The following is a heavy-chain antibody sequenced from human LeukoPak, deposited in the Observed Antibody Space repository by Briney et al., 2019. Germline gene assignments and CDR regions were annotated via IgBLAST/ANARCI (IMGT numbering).Heavy chain of an antibody. CDR3: ARAMNYYYNYMDV. V-gene: IGHV4-39*07. J-gene: IGHJ6*03. CDR2: IYYSGST. D-gene: IGHD3-10*01. Sequence: WVRQPPGKGLEWIGSIYYSGSTYHNPSLKSRVTISVDTSKNQFSLKLSSVTAADTAMYYCARAMNYYYNYMDVWGKGTTVTVSS.